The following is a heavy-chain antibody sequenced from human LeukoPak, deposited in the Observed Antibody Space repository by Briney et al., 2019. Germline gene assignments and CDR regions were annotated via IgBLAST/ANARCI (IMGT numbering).Heavy chain of an antibody. J-gene: IGHJ4*02. Sequence: PSETLSLTCAVYGGSFSGYYWSWIRQPPGKGLEWIGEINHSGSTNYNPSLKSRVTISVDTSKNQFSLKLSSVTAADMAVYYCARTLNGDYAYWGQGTLVTVSS. V-gene: IGHV4-34*01. D-gene: IGHD4-17*01. CDR2: INHSGST. CDR3: ARTLNGDYAY. CDR1: GGSFSGYY.